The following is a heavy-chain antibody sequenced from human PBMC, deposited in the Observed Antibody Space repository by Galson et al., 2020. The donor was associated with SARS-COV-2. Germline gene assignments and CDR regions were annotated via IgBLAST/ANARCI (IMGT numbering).Heavy chain of an antibody. CDR1: GFTFSSYG. J-gene: IGHJ4*02. D-gene: IGHD6-19*01. CDR3: AKGPWYSSGCYYLDY. CDR2: ISYDGSNK. Sequence: GGSLRLSCAASGFTFSSYGMHWVRQAPGKGLEWVAVISYDGSNKYYADSVKGRFTISRDNSKNTLYLQMNSLRAEDTAVYYCAKGPWYSSGCYYLDYWGQGTLGTVSS. V-gene: IGHV3-30*18.